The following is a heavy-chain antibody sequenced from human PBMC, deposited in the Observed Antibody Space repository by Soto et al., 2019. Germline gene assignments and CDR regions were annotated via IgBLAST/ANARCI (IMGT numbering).Heavy chain of an antibody. Sequence: QVQLVQSGAEVKKPGSSVKVSCKASGGTFSQFAVSWVRQAPGQGLELMGGIIPVFGIAKYAQKFEDRVTIIADDSTNTSCMAFSDLRSEDTAVYYCAASVTDVLGYDYKNTEGLDIWGQGTLVTVSS. V-gene: IGHV1-69*12. D-gene: IGHD4-4*01. CDR2: IIPVFGIA. CDR3: AASVTDVLGYDYKNTEGLDI. CDR1: GGTFSQFA. J-gene: IGHJ3*02.